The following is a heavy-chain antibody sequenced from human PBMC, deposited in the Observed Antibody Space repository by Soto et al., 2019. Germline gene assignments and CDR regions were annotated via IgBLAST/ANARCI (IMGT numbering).Heavy chain of an antibody. J-gene: IGHJ4*02. D-gene: IGHD3-10*01. CDR1: GFTFSNYT. CDR2: ISYDEIDK. Sequence: QVQLVESGGGVVQPGRSLRLSCAASGFTFSNYTMHWVRQAPGKGLEWVALISYDEIDKYFADAVKGRFTISRDNSKNTLYLQMDSLRAEDTAEYYCAGRSGSSDYWGRGTLVTVSS. CDR3: AGRSGSSDY. V-gene: IGHV3-30*04.